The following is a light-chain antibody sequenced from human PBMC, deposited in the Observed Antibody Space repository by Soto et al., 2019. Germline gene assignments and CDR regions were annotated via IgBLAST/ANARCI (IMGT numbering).Light chain of an antibody. J-gene: IGLJ1*01. CDR2: DVS. CDR1: SSDVGAYNY. Sequence: QSALTQPASVSGSPGQSITISCTGPSSDVGAYNYVSWYQQHPGKAPKLMIYDVSNRPSGVSNRFSGSKSGNTASLTISGLQAEDEADYYCSSYTSSSPYVFGTGTKVTVL. CDR3: SSYTSSSPYV. V-gene: IGLV2-14*01.